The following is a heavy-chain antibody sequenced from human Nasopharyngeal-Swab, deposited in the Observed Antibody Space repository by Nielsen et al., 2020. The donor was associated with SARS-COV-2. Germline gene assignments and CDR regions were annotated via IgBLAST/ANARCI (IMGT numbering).Heavy chain of an antibody. V-gene: IGHV2-5*02. CDR1: GFSLSTSGVG. D-gene: IGHD3-16*02. J-gene: IGHJ4*02. Sequence: SGPTLVKPTQTLTLTCTFSGFSLSTSGVGVGWIRQPPGKALEWLALIYWDDDKRYSPSLKSRLTITKDTSKNQVVLTMTDMDPVDTATYYCAHSPHDYVWGSYRFDYWGQGTLVTVSS. CDR3: AHSPHDYVWGSYRFDY. CDR2: IYWDDDK.